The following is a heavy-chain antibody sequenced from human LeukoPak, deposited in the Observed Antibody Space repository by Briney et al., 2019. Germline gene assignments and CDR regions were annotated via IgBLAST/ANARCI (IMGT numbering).Heavy chain of an antibody. D-gene: IGHD6-13*01. CDR1: GFTFSSYA. Sequence: GGSLRLSCAASGFTFSSYAMHWVRQAPGKGLEWVAVISYDGSNKYYADSVKGRFTISRDNSKNTLYLQMNSLRAEDTAVYYCAKDPYSSSWYGGDFDYWGQGTLVTVSS. CDR2: ISYDGSNK. J-gene: IGHJ4*02. V-gene: IGHV3-30-3*01. CDR3: AKDPYSSSWYGGDFDY.